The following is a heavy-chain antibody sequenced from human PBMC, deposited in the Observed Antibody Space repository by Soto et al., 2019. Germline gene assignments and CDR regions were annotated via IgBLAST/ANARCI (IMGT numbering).Heavy chain of an antibody. CDR1: GYTFTRYG. CDR3: AKNGRPPYCDYGMDV. CDR2: ISGYNGDT. D-gene: IGHD2-8*01. J-gene: IGHJ6*02. Sequence: QGQLVQSGAEVKKPGASVKVSCKASGYTFTRYGISWVRQAPGQGLEWMGWISGYNGDTNDAQKLQGRDTMTINTSKSTAYMELRSLTSDDTAVYYCAKNGRPPYCDYGMDVWGQGTTVTVSS. V-gene: IGHV1-18*01.